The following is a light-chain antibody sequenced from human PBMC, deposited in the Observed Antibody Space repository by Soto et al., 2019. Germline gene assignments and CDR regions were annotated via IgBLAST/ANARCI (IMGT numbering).Light chain of an antibody. J-gene: IGLJ1*01. V-gene: IGLV2-14*01. CDR3: ISYTTGCTSYV. Sequence: QSALTQPASVSGSPGQSITISCTGTSSDVGLYNYVSWYQQYPGKAPKLMIFEVSNRPSGVSNRFSGSKSGNTASLTISGLQAEDEADYYCISYTTGCTSYVFGTGTKVTVL. CDR2: EVS. CDR1: SSDVGLYNY.